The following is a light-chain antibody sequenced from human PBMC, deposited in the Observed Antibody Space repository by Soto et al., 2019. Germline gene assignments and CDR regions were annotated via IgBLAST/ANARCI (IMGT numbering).Light chain of an antibody. CDR1: SSDLDDYNY. J-gene: IGLJ2*01. Sequence: QSVLTQPASVSGSPGQSITISCSGTSSDLDDYNYISWYQQHPGKAPKLMIYEVSHRLSGVSNRFSGSKSGYTASLTISGLQDEYEADYYCTSSLSNSVVVFGGGTKVTVL. CDR2: EVS. CDR3: TSSLSNSVVV. V-gene: IGLV2-14*01.